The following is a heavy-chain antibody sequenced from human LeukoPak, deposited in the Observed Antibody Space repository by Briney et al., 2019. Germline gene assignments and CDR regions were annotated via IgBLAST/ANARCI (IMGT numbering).Heavy chain of an antibody. Sequence: SVKVSCKASGGSFSSYAISWVRQAPGQGLEWMGGIIPIFGTANYAQKFQGRVTITADESTSTAYMELSSLRSEDTAVYYCARSQREDYYYYYMDVWGKGTTVTVSS. CDR3: ARSQREDYYYYYMDV. CDR2: IIPIFGTA. J-gene: IGHJ6*03. CDR1: GGSFSSYA. V-gene: IGHV1-69*13. D-gene: IGHD6-25*01.